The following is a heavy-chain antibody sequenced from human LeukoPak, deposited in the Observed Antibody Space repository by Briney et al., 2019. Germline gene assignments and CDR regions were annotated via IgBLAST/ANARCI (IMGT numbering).Heavy chain of an antibody. CDR3: ARPDFYGGSGFDP. CDR1: GGSISSSSYY. V-gene: IGHV4-39*07. J-gene: IGHJ5*02. D-gene: IGHD4-23*01. CDR2: IYYSGST. Sequence: SETLSLTCTVSGGSISSSSYYWGWIRQPPGKGLEWIGSIYYSGSTNYNPSLKSRVTISVDTSKNQFSLKLSSVTAADTAVYYCARPDFYGGSGFDPWGQGTLVTVSS.